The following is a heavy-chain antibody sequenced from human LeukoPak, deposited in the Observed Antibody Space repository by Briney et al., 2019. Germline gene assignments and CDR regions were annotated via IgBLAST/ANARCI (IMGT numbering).Heavy chain of an antibody. D-gene: IGHD1-26*01. CDR2: IRSTGTTT. J-gene: IGHJ4*02. Sequence: QPGGSLRLSCIASGFTFSTYSMNWVRQAPGKGLEWVSYIRSTGTTTIYADSVKGRFTISRDNAKNSLRLQMNSLRDEDTAVYYCAREIVGASDYWGQGTLVTVSS. CDR3: AREIVGASDY. V-gene: IGHV3-48*02. CDR1: GFTFSTYS.